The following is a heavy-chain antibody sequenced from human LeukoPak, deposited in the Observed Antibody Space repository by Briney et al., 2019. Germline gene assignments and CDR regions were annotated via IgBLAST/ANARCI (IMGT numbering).Heavy chain of an antibody. CDR3: ARYSYGLYDY. Sequence: GGALRLSCAASVFTFSSYWMHWVRQAPGKGLGWASRINCDGSSTSYADAVKGRFTISRENAKNKLYLQMNSLRAEDTAVYYCARYSYGLYDYWGQGTLVTVSS. J-gene: IGHJ4*02. D-gene: IGHD5-18*01. CDR2: INCDGSST. CDR1: VFTFSSYW. V-gene: IGHV3-74*01.